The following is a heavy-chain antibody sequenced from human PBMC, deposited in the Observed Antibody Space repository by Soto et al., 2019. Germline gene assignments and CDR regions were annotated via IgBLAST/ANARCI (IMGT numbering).Heavy chain of an antibody. Sequence: GGSLRLSCAASGFTFSSYAMHWVRQAPGKGLEWVAVISYDGSNKYYADSVKGRFTISRDNSKNTLYLQMNSLRAEDTAVYYCARGGIVVVTPTGYYFDYWGQGTLVTVSS. CDR3: ARGGIVVVTPTGYYFDY. CDR2: ISYDGSNK. CDR1: GFTFSSYA. V-gene: IGHV3-30-3*01. D-gene: IGHD2-21*02. J-gene: IGHJ4*02.